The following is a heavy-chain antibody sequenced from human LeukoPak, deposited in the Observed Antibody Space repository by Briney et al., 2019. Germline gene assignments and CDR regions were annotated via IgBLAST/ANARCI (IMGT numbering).Heavy chain of an antibody. D-gene: IGHD6-19*01. CDR1: GYTFTGHY. CDR3: ARAAIAVAGDYHYHYMDV. V-gene: IGHV1-2*02. Sequence: ASVKVSCKASGYTFTGHYMHWVRQAPGQGLEWMGWISPNSGDTDYAQRFQGRVTMTRDTSIGTAYMELSRLTSDDTAVYYCARAAIAVAGDYHYHYMDVWGKGTTVTVSS. CDR2: ISPNSGDT. J-gene: IGHJ6*03.